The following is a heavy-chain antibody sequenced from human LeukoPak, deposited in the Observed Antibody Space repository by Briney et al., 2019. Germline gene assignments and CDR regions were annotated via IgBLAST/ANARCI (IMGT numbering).Heavy chain of an antibody. V-gene: IGHV3-23*01. CDR2: ISWNSGSI. CDR3: AKSNYDILTGYYRGNWFDP. CDR1: GFTFTTYS. J-gene: IGHJ5*02. D-gene: IGHD3-9*01. Sequence: GGSLRLSCEASGFTFTTYSMTWVRQAPGKGLEWVSGISWNSGSIGYADSVKGRFTISRDNSKNTLYLQMNSLRAEDTAVYYCAKSNYDILTGYYRGNWFDPWGQGTLVTVSS.